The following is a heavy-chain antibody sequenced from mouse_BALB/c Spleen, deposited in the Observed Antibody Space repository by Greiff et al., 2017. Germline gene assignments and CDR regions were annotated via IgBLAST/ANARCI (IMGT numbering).Heavy chain of an antibody. CDR3: TRGYYGSFDY. CDR1: GYTFTSYW. Sequence: LQQPGSELVRPGASVKLSCKASGYTFTSYWMHWVKQRPGQGLEWIGYIYPGSGSTNYDEKFKSKATLTVDTSSSTAYMQLSSLTSEDSAVYYCTRGYYGSFDYWGQGTTLTVSS. CDR2: IYPGSGST. J-gene: IGHJ2*01. D-gene: IGHD1-1*01. V-gene: IGHV1S22*01.